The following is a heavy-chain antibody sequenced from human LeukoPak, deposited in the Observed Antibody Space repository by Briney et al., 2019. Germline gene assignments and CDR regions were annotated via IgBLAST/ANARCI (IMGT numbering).Heavy chain of an antibody. V-gene: IGHV4-30-2*01. CDR3: ARARDYVVNWFAP. D-gene: IGHD3-16*01. Sequence: SETLSLTCAVSGGSISSGGYSWSWIRQPPGKGLEWIGYIYHSGSTYYNPSLKSRVTISVDRSKNQFSLKLSSVTAADTAVYYCARARDYVVNWFAPWGQGTLVTVSS. J-gene: IGHJ5*02. CDR2: IYHSGST. CDR1: GGSISSGGYS.